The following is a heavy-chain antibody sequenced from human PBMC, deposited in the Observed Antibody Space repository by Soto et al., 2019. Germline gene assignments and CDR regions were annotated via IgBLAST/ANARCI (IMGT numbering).Heavy chain of an antibody. J-gene: IGHJ6*02. CDR1: GFTFSSYA. V-gene: IGHV3-23*01. CDR2: ISGSGGST. Sequence: GGSLRLSCAASGFTFSSYAMSWVRQAPGKGLEWVSAISGSGGSTYYADSVKGRFTISRDNSKNTLYLQMNSLIAEDTAVYYCAKSLTGHRASGPTSSKYYYGMDVWGQGTTVTVSS. CDR3: AKSLTGHRASGPTSSKYYYGMDV. D-gene: IGHD6-19*01.